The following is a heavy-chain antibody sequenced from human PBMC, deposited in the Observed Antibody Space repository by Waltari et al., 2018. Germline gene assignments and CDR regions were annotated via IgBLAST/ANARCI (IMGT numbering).Heavy chain of an antibody. CDR2: MYGAGTT. CDR3: ARSPTGTGYLYYFDY. CDR1: GFPGRRHY. J-gene: IGHJ4*02. V-gene: IGHV3-66*01. D-gene: IGHD3-9*01. Sequence: EVLLVESGGGLVQRGGSLILSGAASGFPGRRHYMSWVRQAPGKGLEWVAVMYGAGTTYSADSVKGRFTISRDNSKNTMYLQMDTLRAEDTAVYYCARSPTGTGYLYYFDYWGQGTLVTVSS.